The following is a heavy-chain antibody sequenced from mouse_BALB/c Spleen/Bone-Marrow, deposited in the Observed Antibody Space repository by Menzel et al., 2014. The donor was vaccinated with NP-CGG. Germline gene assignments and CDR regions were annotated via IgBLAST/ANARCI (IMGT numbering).Heavy chain of an antibody. Sequence: VHLVESGAELVKPGASVKLSCKASGYTFTSYYMYWVKQRPEQGLEWIGEINPSNGGADFNEKFKIKATLTVDKSSSTAYMQLSSLTSEDSAVYYCTTSRGYNWFAYWGQGTLVTVSA. V-gene: IGHV1S81*02. J-gene: IGHJ3*01. CDR3: TTSRGYNWFAY. CDR2: INPSNGGA. CDR1: GYTFTSYY. D-gene: IGHD2-2*01.